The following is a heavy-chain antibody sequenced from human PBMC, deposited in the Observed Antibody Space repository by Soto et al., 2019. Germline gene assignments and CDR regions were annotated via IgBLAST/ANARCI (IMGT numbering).Heavy chain of an antibody. CDR1: GGTFSSYA. V-gene: IGHV1-69*12. CDR3: ARLGRTPTVKTGGGRDV. CDR2: IIPIFGTA. Sequence: QVQLVQSGAEVKKPGSSVKVSCKASGGTFSSYAISWVRQAPGQGLEWMGGIIPIFGTANYAQKFQGRVPLLAXXCXRXXYMELSSLRSQFTAVYYCARLGRTPTVKTGGGRDVWGQGTTVAVSS. J-gene: IGHJ6*02. D-gene: IGHD4-17*01.